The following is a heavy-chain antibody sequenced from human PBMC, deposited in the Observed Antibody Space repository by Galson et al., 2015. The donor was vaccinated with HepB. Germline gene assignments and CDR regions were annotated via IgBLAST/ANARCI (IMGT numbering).Heavy chain of an antibody. CDR3: AKDLDDSGGYFDY. Sequence: SLRLSCAASGFTFSTYGMHWVRQAPGKGLEWVAFIWNDGSNKYYADSVKGRFTISRDNSKNTLYLQMNSLRAEDTAVYYCAKDLDDSGGYFDYWGQGTLVTVSS. CDR2: IWNDGSNK. CDR1: GFTFSTYG. D-gene: IGHD3-22*01. V-gene: IGHV3-30*02. J-gene: IGHJ4*02.